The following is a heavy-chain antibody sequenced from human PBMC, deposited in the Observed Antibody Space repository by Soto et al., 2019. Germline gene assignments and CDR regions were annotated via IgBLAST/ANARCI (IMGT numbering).Heavy chain of an antibody. CDR1: GGSFSGYY. J-gene: IGHJ4*02. D-gene: IGHD3-10*01. CDR3: ARAGGFGELSWDY. Sequence: SETLSLTCAVYGGSFSGYYWSWIRQPPGKGLEWIGEINHSGSTNYNPSLKSRVTISVDTSKNQFSLKLSSVTAADTAVYYCARAGGFGELSWDYWGQGTLVTVSS. V-gene: IGHV4-34*01. CDR2: INHSGST.